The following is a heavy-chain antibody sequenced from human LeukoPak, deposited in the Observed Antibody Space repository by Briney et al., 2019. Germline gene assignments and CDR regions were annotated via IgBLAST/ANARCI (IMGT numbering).Heavy chain of an antibody. CDR3: ARVNDFWSGTEVRPYYFDY. Sequence: SSVKVPCKASGGTFSSYAISWVRQAPGQGLEWMGGIIPIFGTANYAQKFQGRVTITADESTSTAYMELSSLRSEDTAVYYCARVNDFWSGTEVRPYYFDYWGQGTLVTVSS. CDR2: IIPIFGTA. V-gene: IGHV1-69*01. CDR1: GGTFSSYA. J-gene: IGHJ4*02. D-gene: IGHD3-3*01.